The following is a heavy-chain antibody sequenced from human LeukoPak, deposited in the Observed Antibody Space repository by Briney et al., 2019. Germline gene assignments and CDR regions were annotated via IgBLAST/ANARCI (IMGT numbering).Heavy chain of an antibody. J-gene: IGHJ5*02. D-gene: IGHD2-2*02. V-gene: IGHV4-34*01. CDR3: ARRLGYCSSTSCYRWFDP. CDR2: INHSGST. Sequence: SETLSLTSAVYGGSFSGYYWSWIRQPPRKGRGWIGEINHSGSTNDNPSLKSRVTISVDTSKNQFSLKLSSVTAADTAVYYCARRLGYCSSTSCYRWFDPWGQGTLVTVSS. CDR1: GGSFSGYY.